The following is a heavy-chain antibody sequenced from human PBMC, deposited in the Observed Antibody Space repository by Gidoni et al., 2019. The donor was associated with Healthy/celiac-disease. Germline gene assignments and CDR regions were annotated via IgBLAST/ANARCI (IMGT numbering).Heavy chain of an antibody. CDR3: GRGTNGVPNYYYMDV. V-gene: IGHV3-72*01. J-gene: IGHJ6*03. Sequence: EVQLVESGGGLVQPGGSLKLSCAASGFTFSYHYMDWVRQAPGKGLEWVGRSKNKANSFKTEYAASVKGRFTISRDDLKNSLYLQMNSLETEDTAVYYCGRGTNGVPNYYYMDVWGKGTTVTVSS. CDR1: GFTFSYHY. D-gene: IGHD2-8*01. CDR2: SKNKANSFKT.